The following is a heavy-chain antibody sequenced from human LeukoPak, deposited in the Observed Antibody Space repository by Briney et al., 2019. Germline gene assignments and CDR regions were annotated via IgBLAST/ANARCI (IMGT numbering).Heavy chain of an antibody. CDR3: ARVRSGSLDY. CDR2: IRSSSTDI. CDR1: GFTLSSYS. Sequence: GGSLRLSCVDSGFTLSSYSMNWVRQAPGKGLEWVSFIRSSSTDIYYADSVKGRFTISRDNAKNSLYLQMDSLRAEDTAVYYCARVRSGSLDYWGQGTLVTVSS. V-gene: IGHV3-21*01. D-gene: IGHD1-26*01. J-gene: IGHJ4*02.